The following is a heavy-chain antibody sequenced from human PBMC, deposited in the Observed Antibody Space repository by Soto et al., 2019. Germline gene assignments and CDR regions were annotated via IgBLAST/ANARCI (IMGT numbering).Heavy chain of an antibody. V-gene: IGHV3-30*18. D-gene: IGHD1-7*01. Sequence: GGSLRLSCAASGFTFSSYGMHWVRQAPGKGLEWVAVISYDGSNKYYADSVKGRFTISRDNSKNTLYLQMNSLRAEDTAVYYCAKGGHNWNYGAFAGWGQGTLVTVSS. J-gene: IGHJ4*02. CDR2: ISYDGSNK. CDR1: GFTFSSYG. CDR3: AKGGHNWNYGAFAG.